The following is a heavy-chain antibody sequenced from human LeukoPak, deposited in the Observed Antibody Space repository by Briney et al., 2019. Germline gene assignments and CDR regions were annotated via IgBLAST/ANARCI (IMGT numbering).Heavy chain of an antibody. D-gene: IGHD3-10*01. CDR3: AREVTMVRGVITKFYYNGMDV. Sequence: ASVKVSCKASGYTFTSYGMSWVRQAPGQGLEWMGWISAYNGHTDYAQKVQGRVTMTTDTSTSTAYMELRSLRSDDTAVYYCAREVTMVRGVITKFYYNGMDVWGQGTAVTVSS. CDR1: GYTFTSYG. V-gene: IGHV1-18*01. CDR2: ISAYNGHT. J-gene: IGHJ6*02.